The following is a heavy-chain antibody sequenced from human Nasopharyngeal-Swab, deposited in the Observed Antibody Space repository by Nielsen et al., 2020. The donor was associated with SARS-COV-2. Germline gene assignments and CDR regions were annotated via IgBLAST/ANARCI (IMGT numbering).Heavy chain of an antibody. J-gene: IGHJ4*02. V-gene: IGHV3-73*01. CDR3: TRCGGSCYPGKDY. Sequence: GGSLRLSCAASGFIFSDSAIHWVRQASGKGLEWVGRIRSKGNSYATAYAASVKGRFTISRDDSKNTAYLQMNSLITEDTAVYYCTRCGGSCYPGKDYWGQGTLVTVSS. CDR2: IRSKGNSYAT. D-gene: IGHD2-15*01. CDR1: GFIFSDSA.